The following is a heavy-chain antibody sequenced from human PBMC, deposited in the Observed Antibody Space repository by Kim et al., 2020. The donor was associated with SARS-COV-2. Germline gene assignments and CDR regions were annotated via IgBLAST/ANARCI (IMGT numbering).Heavy chain of an antibody. J-gene: IGHJ4*02. CDR1: GFTFSSYA. CDR3: AKDLHPVLLWFGESTFDY. CDR2: ISGSGGST. V-gene: IGHV3-23*01. D-gene: IGHD3-10*01. Sequence: GGSLRLSCAASGFTFSSYAMSWVRQAPGKGLEWVSAISGSGGSTYYADSVKGRFTISRDNSKNTLYLQMNSLRAEDTAVYYCAKDLHPVLLWFGESTFDYWGQGTLVTVSS.